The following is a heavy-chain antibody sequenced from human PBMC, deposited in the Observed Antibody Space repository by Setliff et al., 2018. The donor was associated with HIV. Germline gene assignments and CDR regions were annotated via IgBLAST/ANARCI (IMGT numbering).Heavy chain of an antibody. V-gene: IGHV3-23*01. J-gene: IGHJ5*02. Sequence: GGSLRLSCAASGFTFSSHAMSWVRQAPGKGLEWVSAISGSGGSTYYADSVKGRFTISRDNSKNTLYLQMNSLRAEDTAVYYCAKDQGFGEPYNWFDPWGQGTLVTVSS. CDR3: AKDQGFGEPYNWFDP. CDR2: ISGSGGST. CDR1: GFTFSSHA. D-gene: IGHD3-10*01.